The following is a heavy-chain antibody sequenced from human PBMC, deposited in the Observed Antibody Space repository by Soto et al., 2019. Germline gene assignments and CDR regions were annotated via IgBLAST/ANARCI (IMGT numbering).Heavy chain of an antibody. J-gene: IGHJ6*02. CDR1: GLTFSSYG. D-gene: IGHD2-15*01. CDR2: IWYDGSNK. V-gene: IGHV3-33*01. CDR3: ARAWEYCSGGSCYRGVYYGMDV. Sequence: PGGSLRLSCAASGLTFSSYGMHWARQAPGKGLEWVAVIWYDGSNKYYADSVKGRFTISRDNSKNTLYLQMNSLRAEDTAVYYCARAWEYCSGGSCYRGVYYGMDVWGQGTTVTVSS.